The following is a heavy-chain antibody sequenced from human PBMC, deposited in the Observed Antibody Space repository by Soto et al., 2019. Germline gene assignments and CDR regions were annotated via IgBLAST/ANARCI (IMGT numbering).Heavy chain of an antibody. Sequence: QVQLVQSGAEVKRPGSSVKVSCKASGGTFSSYPISWVRQAPGQGLEWMGGTNGNLGTGNYAQKFRARLTITTDLSTTTAYMELSSLTSEDTAVYYCARRDSHGFFRYFDNWGQGTLVTVSS. CDR3: ARRDSHGFFRYFDN. J-gene: IGHJ4*02. D-gene: IGHD3-10*01. CDR1: GGTFSSYP. CDR2: TNGNLGTG. V-gene: IGHV1-69*16.